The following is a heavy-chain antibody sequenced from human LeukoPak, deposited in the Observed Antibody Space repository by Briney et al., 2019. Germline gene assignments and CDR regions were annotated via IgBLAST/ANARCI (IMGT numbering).Heavy chain of an antibody. Sequence: SETLSLTCSVSGGSISSYYWSWIRQPAGKGLEWIGRVYSSGSTNYNPSLKSRVTISVHKSKNQISLMLSSLTAADTAVYYCAREVWGGYFAVDYWGQGTLVTVSS. CDR1: GGSISSYY. D-gene: IGHD3-3*01. CDR2: VYSSGST. J-gene: IGHJ4*02. V-gene: IGHV4-4*07. CDR3: AREVWGGYFAVDY.